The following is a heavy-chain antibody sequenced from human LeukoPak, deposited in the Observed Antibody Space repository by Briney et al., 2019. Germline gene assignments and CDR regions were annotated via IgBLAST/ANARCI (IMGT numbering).Heavy chain of an antibody. Sequence: ASVKVSCKASGYTFTSYGIRWVRQAPGQGLEWMGWISAYNGNTNYAQKLQGRVTMTTDTSTSTAYMELRSLRSDDTAVYYCARVERGYSYGYELKHHYYFDYWGQGTLVTVSS. V-gene: IGHV1-18*01. D-gene: IGHD5-18*01. J-gene: IGHJ4*02. CDR3: ARVERGYSYGYELKHHYYFDY. CDR1: GYTFTSYG. CDR2: ISAYNGNT.